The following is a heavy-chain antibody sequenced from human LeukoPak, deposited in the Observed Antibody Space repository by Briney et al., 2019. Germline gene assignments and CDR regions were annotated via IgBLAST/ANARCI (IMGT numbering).Heavy chain of an antibody. D-gene: IGHD3-22*01. J-gene: IGHJ4*02. Sequence: PGGSLRLSCAASGFTFSSYSMNWVRQAPGKGLEWVSSISSSSYIYYADSVKGRFTISRDNAKNSLYLQMNSLRAEDTAVYYCARAQYYYDSNGYYYVYHFDYWGQGTLVTVSS. V-gene: IGHV3-21*01. CDR1: GFTFSSYS. CDR2: ISSSSYI. CDR3: ARAQYYYDSNGYYYVYHFDY.